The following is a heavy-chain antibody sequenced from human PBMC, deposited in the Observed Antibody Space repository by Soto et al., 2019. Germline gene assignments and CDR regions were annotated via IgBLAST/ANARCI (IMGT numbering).Heavy chain of an antibody. J-gene: IGHJ4*02. D-gene: IGHD6-19*01. Sequence: GXLRLSCASSGFXFSSYAMSWVRHAPGKGLEWVSVISGSGGSTYYADSVRGRFTISRDNSKNTLYLQMNIMREEDTAVYFCVKDRRYASGWTLDYWGQGARVTVSS. CDR1: GFXFSSYA. CDR3: VKDRRYASGWTLDY. CDR2: ISGSGGST. V-gene: IGHV3-23*01.